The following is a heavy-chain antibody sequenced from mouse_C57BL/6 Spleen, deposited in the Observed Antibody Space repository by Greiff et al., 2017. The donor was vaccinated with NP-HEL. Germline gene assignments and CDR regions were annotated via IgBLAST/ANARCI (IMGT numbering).Heavy chain of an antibody. V-gene: IGHV1-61*01. CDR1: GYTFTSYW. D-gene: IGHD2-1*01. J-gene: IGHJ3*01. CDR2: IYPSDSET. CDR3: AIIYYGNSWFAY. Sequence: QVQLQQPGAELVRPGSSVKLSCKASGYTFTSYWMDWVKQRPGQGLEWIGNIYPSDSETHYNQKFKDKATLTVDKSSSTAYMQLSSLTSEDSAVYYCAIIYYGNSWFAYWGQGTLVTVSA.